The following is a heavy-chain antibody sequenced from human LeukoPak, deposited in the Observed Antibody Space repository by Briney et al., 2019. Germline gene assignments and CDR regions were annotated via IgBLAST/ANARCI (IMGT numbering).Heavy chain of an antibody. V-gene: IGHV3-21*01. CDR1: GFTFSNYE. J-gene: IGHJ1*01. Sequence: GGSLRLSCATSGFTFSNYEMNWVRQTPGKGLEWVSSISSSSSYIYYADSVKGRFTISRDNAKNSLYLQMNSLRAEDTAVYYCARSGGLEYFQHWGQGTLVTVSS. CDR3: ARSGGLEYFQH. CDR2: ISSSSSYI.